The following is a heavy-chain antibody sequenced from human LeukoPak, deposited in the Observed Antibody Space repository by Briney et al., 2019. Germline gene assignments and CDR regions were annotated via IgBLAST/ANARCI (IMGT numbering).Heavy chain of an antibody. D-gene: IGHD3-10*02. CDR2: ISSSGSTI. CDR1: GFTFSNAW. CDR3: AELGITMIGGV. J-gene: IGHJ6*04. Sequence: GGSLRLSCAASGFTFSNAWMSWVRQAPGKGLEWVSYISSSGSTIYYADSVRGRFTISRDNAKNSLYLQMNSLRAEDTAVYYCAELGITMIGGVWGKGTTVTISS. V-gene: IGHV3-11*04.